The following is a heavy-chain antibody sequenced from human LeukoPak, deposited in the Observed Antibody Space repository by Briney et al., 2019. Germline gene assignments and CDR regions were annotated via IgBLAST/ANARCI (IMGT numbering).Heavy chain of an antibody. Sequence: SETLSLTCAVYGGSFSGYYWSWIRQPPGKGLEWIGEINHSGSTNYNPSLKSRVTISVDTSKNQFSLKLSSVTAADTAAYYCARVLYDIVVVPRNWFDPWGQGTLVTVSS. D-gene: IGHD2-2*01. V-gene: IGHV4-34*01. J-gene: IGHJ5*02. CDR3: ARVLYDIVVVPRNWFDP. CDR1: GGSFSGYY. CDR2: INHSGST.